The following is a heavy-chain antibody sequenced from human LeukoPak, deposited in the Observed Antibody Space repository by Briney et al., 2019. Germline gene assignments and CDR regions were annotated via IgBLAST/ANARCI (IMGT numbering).Heavy chain of an antibody. Sequence: GGSLRLSCVASGFTFSSYWMTWVRQAPGKGLEWVANIKRDGSEKYYVDSVKGRFTVSRDNAKNSLYLQMNSLRAEDMALYYCAKGRFGDFWSGGGYMDVWGKGTTVTVSS. CDR3: AKGRFGDFWSGGGYMDV. CDR2: IKRDGSEK. D-gene: IGHD3-3*01. V-gene: IGHV3-7*03. J-gene: IGHJ6*03. CDR1: GFTFSSYW.